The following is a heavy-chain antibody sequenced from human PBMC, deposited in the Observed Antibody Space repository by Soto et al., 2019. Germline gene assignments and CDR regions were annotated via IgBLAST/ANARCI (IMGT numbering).Heavy chain of an antibody. CDR3: AKPSGNHKAYFDY. Sequence: PGGSLRLSCAASGFTFSGYAMIWVRQAPGKGLEWVSAISGSGGSTYYADSVKGRFTISRDNSKNTLYPQMNSLRAEDTAVYYCAKPSGNHKAYFDYWGQGTLVTVYS. CDR1: GFTFSGYA. V-gene: IGHV3-23*01. CDR2: ISGSGGST. D-gene: IGHD1-26*01. J-gene: IGHJ4*02.